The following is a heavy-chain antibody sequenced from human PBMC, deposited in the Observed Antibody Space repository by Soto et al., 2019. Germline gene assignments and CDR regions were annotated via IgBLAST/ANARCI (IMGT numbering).Heavy chain of an antibody. D-gene: IGHD3-10*01. CDR3: ARGAPVFLPH. Sequence: SETLSLTCTVSGGSISSGGYYWSSIRQHPGKDLEWIGYIYYSGTTYYNPSLKSRVTISLDTSKNQFSLKLSSVTAADTAVYYCARGAPVFLPHWGQGTLVTVSS. CDR2: IYYSGTT. CDR1: GGSISSGGYY. V-gene: IGHV4-31*03. J-gene: IGHJ1*01.